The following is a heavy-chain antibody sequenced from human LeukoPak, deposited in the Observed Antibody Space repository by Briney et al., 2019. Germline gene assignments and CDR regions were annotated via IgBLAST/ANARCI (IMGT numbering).Heavy chain of an antibody. CDR2: IYYSGST. D-gene: IGHD5-24*01. V-gene: IGHV4-59*01. CDR3: ARGADGYNPGDYYYYYYMDV. CDR1: GGSISSYY. J-gene: IGHJ6*03. Sequence: PSETLSLTCTVSGGSISSYYWSWIRQPPGKGLEWIGYIYYSGSTNYNPSLKSRVTISVDTSKNQFSLKLSSVTAADTAVYYCARGADGYNPGDYYYYYYMDVWGKGTTVTISS.